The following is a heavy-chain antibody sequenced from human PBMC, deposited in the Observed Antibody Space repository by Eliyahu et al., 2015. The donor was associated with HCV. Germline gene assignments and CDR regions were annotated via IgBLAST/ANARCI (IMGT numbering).Heavy chain of an antibody. CDR1: GGSISSSSYY. V-gene: IGHV4-39*01. CDR2: LYYSGST. D-gene: IGHD3-16*02. J-gene: IGHJ5*02. Sequence: QLQLQESGPGLVKPSETLSLTCTVSGGSISSSSYYWGWIRXPPGKGXGRGLGILYYSGSTYYNPSLKSRVTISVDTSKNQFSLKLSSVTAADTAVYYCARLGHSFGRPDTYQYYDYVWGSYRSHWFDPWGQGTLVTVSS. CDR3: ARLGHSFGRPDTYQYYDYVWGSYRSHWFDP.